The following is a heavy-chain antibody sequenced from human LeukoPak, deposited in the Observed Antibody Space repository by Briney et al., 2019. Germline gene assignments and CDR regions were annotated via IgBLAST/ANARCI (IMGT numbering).Heavy chain of an antibody. CDR3: AKEALPAATTDHDAFDI. V-gene: IGHV3-7*01. D-gene: IGHD2-2*01. J-gene: IGHJ3*02. CDR1: GFTFSSYW. Sequence: GGSLRLSCAASGFTFSSYWMSWVRQAPGKGLEWVANIKQDGSEKYYADSVKGRFTISRDNSKNTLYLQMSSLRAEDTAVYYCAKEALPAATTDHDAFDIWGQGTMVTVSS. CDR2: IKQDGSEK.